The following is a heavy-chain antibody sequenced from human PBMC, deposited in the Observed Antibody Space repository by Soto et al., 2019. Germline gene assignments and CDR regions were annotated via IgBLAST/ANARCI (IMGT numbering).Heavy chain of an antibody. CDR2: IYHSGST. V-gene: IGHV4-30-2*01. CDR1: GGAISRGGYS. D-gene: IGHD3-10*01. J-gene: IGHJ5*02. CDR3: ARASRITMVRGETEFDP. Sequence: PSETLSLTSAVSGGAISRGGYSWSWIRQPPGKGLEWIGYIYHSGSTYYNPSLKSRVTISVGRSKNQFSLKLSSVTAADTAVYYCARASRITMVRGETEFDPWGQGTLVTVSS.